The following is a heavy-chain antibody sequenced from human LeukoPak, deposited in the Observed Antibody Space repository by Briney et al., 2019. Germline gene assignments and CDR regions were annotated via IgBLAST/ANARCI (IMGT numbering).Heavy chain of an antibody. CDR1: GFTFSSYA. V-gene: IGHV3-23*01. CDR2: ISGSGGST. Sequence: GGSLRLSCAASGFTFSSYAMSWVRQAPGKGLEWVSAISGSGGSTYYADSVKGRFTISRDNAKNSLYLQMNSLRAEDTAVYYCARDSPKSLDPWGQGTLVTVSS. J-gene: IGHJ5*02. CDR3: ARDSPKSLDP.